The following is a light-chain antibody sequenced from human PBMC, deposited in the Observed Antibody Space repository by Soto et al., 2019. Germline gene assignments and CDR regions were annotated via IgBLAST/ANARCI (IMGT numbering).Light chain of an antibody. V-gene: IGLV2-14*01. CDR1: SSDVGGYNY. Sequence: QSALTQPASVSGSPRQSITISCTGTSSDVGGYNYVSWYQQHPGKAPKLMIYEVSNRPSGVSNRFSGSKSGNTASLTISGLQAEDERDYYCSSYTSSSTFHVVFGGGTKLTVL. CDR2: EVS. CDR3: SSYTSSSTFHVV. J-gene: IGLJ2*01.